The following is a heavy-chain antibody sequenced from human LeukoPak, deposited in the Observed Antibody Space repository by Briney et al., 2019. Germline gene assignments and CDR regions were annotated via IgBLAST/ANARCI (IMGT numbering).Heavy chain of an antibody. CDR1: GYSFVDYP. CDR3: ARWGTVYYMDV. V-gene: IGHV1-18*01. D-gene: IGHD3-16*01. Sequence: GASVKVSCKPSGYSFVDYPMSWVRQAPGQGLEWMGWISPYTGDTNIAENLQGRVTLTTDTSTSTAYMELRSLTSADTAIYYCARWGTVYYMDVWGTGTTVTVSS. J-gene: IGHJ6*03. CDR2: ISPYTGDT.